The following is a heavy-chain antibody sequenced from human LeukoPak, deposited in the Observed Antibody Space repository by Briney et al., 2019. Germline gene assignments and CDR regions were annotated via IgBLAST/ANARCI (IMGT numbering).Heavy chain of an antibody. CDR1: GFTFSSYW. J-gene: IGHJ6*03. CDR3: ARVYYDFWSGPPRDYMDV. V-gene: IGHV3-74*01. D-gene: IGHD3-3*01. CDR2: INSDGSST. Sequence: GGSLRLSCAASGFTFSSYWMHWVRQAPGKGLVWVSRINSDGSSTSYADSVKGRFTISRDNAKNTLYLQMNSPRAEDTAVYYCARVYYDFWSGPPRDYMDVWGKGTTVTVSS.